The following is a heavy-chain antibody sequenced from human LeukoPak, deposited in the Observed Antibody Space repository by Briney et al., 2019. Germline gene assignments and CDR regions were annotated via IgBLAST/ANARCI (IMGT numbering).Heavy chain of an antibody. Sequence: SETLSLTCTVSGGSISSYYWSWIRQPAGKGLEWIGRIYTSGSTSYNPSLKSRVTMSVDTSKNQFSLKLSSVTAADTAVYYCARGFSEWSSSTPYNWFDPWGQGTLVTVSS. CDR2: IYTSGST. V-gene: IGHV4-4*07. J-gene: IGHJ5*02. CDR3: ARGFSEWSSSTPYNWFDP. CDR1: GGSISSYY. D-gene: IGHD3-3*01.